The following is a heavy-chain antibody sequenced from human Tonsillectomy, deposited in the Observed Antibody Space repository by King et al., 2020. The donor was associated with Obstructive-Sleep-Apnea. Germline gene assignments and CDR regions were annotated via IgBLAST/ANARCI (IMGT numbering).Heavy chain of an antibody. D-gene: IGHD3-9*01. CDR1: GFTFDDYA. J-gene: IGHJ4*02. V-gene: IGHV3-9*01. CDR2: ISWNSGSI. CDR3: AKVSSPLRYFDWLGY. Sequence: VQLVESGGGLVQPGRSLRLSCAASGFTFDDYAMHWVRQAPGKGLEWVSGISWNSGSIGYADSVKGRFTISRDNAKNSLFLQMHSLRAEDTALYYCAKVSSPLRYFDWLGYWGQGTLVTVSS.